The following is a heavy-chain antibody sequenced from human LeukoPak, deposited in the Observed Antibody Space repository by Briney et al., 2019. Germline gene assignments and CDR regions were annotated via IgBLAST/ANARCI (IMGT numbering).Heavy chain of an antibody. CDR2: INPNSGNT. D-gene: IGHD1-7*01. J-gene: IGHJ4*02. V-gene: IGHV1-8*02. CDR3: ARDARRTGTSVY. Sequence: ASVKVSCKTSGYSFSDYYMHWVRQAPGQGLEWMGWINPNSGNTGYAQKFQGRVTMTRNTSISTAYMELSSLRSEDTAVYYCARDARRTGTSVYWGQGTLVTVSS. CDR1: GYSFSDYY.